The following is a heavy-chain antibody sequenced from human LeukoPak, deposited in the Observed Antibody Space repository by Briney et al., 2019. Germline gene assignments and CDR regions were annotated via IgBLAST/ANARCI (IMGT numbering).Heavy chain of an antibody. CDR2: INAGNGNT. V-gene: IGHV1-3*01. CDR1: GYTFTSYA. J-gene: IGHJ4*02. CDR3: ARVVMVRGVPEYYFDY. D-gene: IGHD3-10*01. Sequence: EASVKVSCKASGYTFTSYAMHRVRQAPGQRLEWMGWINAGNGNTKYSQKFQGRVTITRDTSASTAYMELSSLRSEDTAVYYCARVVMVRGVPEYYFDYWGQGALVTVSS.